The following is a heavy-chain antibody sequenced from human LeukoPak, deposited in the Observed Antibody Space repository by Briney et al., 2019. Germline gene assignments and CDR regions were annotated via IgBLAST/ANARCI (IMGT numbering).Heavy chain of an antibody. Sequence: GGSLRLSCAASGFTFSSYGMHWARQAPGKGLEWVAFIRYDGSNKYYADSVKGRFTISRDNSKNTLYLQMNSLRAEGTAVYYCAKDRVGATMIFDYWGQGTLVTVSS. D-gene: IGHD1-26*01. V-gene: IGHV3-30*02. CDR3: AKDRVGATMIFDY. CDR1: GFTFSSYG. J-gene: IGHJ4*02. CDR2: IRYDGSNK.